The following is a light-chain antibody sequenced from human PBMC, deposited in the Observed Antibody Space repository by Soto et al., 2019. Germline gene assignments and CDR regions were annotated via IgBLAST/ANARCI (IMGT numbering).Light chain of an antibody. V-gene: IGKV1-5*01. CDR1: QSISYW. J-gene: IGKJ1*01. Sequence: DIQMTQSPSTLSASVGDRVTITCRASQSISYWLAWYQQKPGKAPNLLIYDASTLESGVPSRFSGSGSGTEFTLTISSLQPDDFASYYCQQYKSYSWTFGQGTKVDIK. CDR2: DAS. CDR3: QQYKSYSWT.